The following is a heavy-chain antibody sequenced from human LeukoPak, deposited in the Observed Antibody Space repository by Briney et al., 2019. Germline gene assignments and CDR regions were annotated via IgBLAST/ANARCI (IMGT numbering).Heavy chain of an antibody. CDR1: GGSISTYY. Sequence: PSETLSLTCTVSGGSISTYYWSWIRQPPGMGLEWIGYIYYGGSTNYNPSLKSRVTIPLDTSNNQFSLNLSAATAADTAIYYCARETRGYGSGSYDGFDYWGQGTLVTVSS. CDR3: ARETRGYGSGSYDGFDY. J-gene: IGHJ4*02. CDR2: IYYGGST. V-gene: IGHV4-59*01. D-gene: IGHD6-19*01.